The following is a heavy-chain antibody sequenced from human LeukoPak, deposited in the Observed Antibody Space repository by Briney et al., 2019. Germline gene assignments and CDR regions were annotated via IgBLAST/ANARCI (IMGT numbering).Heavy chain of an antibody. D-gene: IGHD3-10*01. CDR2: ISSSGSNI. V-gene: IGHV3-11*01. J-gene: IGHJ4*02. CDR1: GFTFSNYY. CDR3: AREFRGGYSDY. Sequence: GGSLRLSCAASGFTFSNYYMSWIRQAPGKGLEWVAYISSSGSNIYYADSVKGRFTISRDNAKNSLYLQMNSLRAEDTAVYYCAREFRGGYSDYWGQGTLVTVSS.